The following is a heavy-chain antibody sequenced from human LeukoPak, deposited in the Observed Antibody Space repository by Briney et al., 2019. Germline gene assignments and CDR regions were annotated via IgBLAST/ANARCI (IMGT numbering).Heavy chain of an antibody. D-gene: IGHD2-15*01. CDR1: GYSFTTRW. J-gene: IGHJ3*02. CDR3: ARQLAPAPNAFDI. CDR2: VYSGDPNP. Sequence: GESLKISCKASGYSFTTRWIGWVRQMPGKGLERMGIVYSGDPNPKYSPPFQGQVTISADKSMSSAYLQWSSLKASDTAMYFCARQLAPAPNAFDIWGQGTMVSVSS. V-gene: IGHV5-51*01.